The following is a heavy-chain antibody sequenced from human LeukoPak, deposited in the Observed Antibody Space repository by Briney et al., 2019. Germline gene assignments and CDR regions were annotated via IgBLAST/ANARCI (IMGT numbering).Heavy chain of an antibody. CDR2: IKHDGSEQ. CDR3: ASGSAGRYCLDL. D-gene: IGHD6-13*01. J-gene: IGHJ6*02. V-gene: IGHV3-7*05. Sequence: GGSLRLSCAASGFTFSRHWMNWVRQAPGKGLEWVAHIKHDGSEQYYVDSVKDRFTISRDNAKSSLFLQMNNLRVEDTAEYYCASGSAGRYCLDLWGQGTTVTVSS. CDR1: GFTFSRHW.